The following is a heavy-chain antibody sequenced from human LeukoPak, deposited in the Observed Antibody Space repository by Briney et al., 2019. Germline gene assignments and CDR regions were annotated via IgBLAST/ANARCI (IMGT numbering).Heavy chain of an antibody. V-gene: IGHV3-23*01. CDR3: GVQTTSGYYYYGMDV. CDR2: ISGSGGST. J-gene: IGHJ6*02. CDR1: GFTFSSYA. Sequence: GGSLRLSCAASGFTFSSYAMSWVRQAPGKGLEWVSAISGSGGSTYYADSVKGRFTISRDNSKNTLYLQMNSLRAEDTAVYYCGVQTTSGYYYYGMDVWGQGTTVTVSS. D-gene: IGHD4/OR15-4a*01.